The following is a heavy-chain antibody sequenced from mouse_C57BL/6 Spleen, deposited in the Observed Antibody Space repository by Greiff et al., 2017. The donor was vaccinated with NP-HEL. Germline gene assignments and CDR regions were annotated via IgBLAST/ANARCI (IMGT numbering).Heavy chain of an antibody. Sequence: QVQLQQPGAELVKPGASVKLSCKASGYTFTSYWMHWVKQRPGQGLEWIGMIHPNSGSTNYNEKFKSKATLTVDKSSSTAYMQLSSLTSEDSAVYYCARTRRDLYYGSSYWYFDDWGTGTTVTVAS. CDR2: IHPNSGST. CDR1: GYTFTSYW. CDR3: ARTRRDLYYGSSYWYFDD. D-gene: IGHD1-1*01. V-gene: IGHV1-64*01. J-gene: IGHJ1*03.